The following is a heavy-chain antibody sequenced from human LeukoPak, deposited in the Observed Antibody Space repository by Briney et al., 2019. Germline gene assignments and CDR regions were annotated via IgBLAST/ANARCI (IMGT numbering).Heavy chain of an antibody. D-gene: IGHD2-2*01. J-gene: IGHJ3*02. Sequence: GGSLRLSCAASGFTFSSYSMNWVRQAPGKGLEWVSSISSSSSYIYYADSVKGRFTISRDNAKNSLYLQTNSLRAEDTAVYYCARDSADIVVVPAAMSAFDIWGQGTMVTVSS. V-gene: IGHV3-21*01. CDR1: GFTFSSYS. CDR2: ISSSSSYI. CDR3: ARDSADIVVVPAAMSAFDI.